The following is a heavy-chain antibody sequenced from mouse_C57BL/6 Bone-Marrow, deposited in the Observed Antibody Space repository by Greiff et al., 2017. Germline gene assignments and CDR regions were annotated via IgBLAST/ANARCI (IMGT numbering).Heavy chain of an antibody. CDR3: TTITTVVDWYVDV. J-gene: IGHJ1*03. V-gene: IGHV1-39*01. Sequence: EVKLQQSGPELVKPGASVKISCKASGYSFTDYNMNWVKQSNGKSLEWIGVLNPNYGTTSYNQKFKGKATLTVAQSSSTAYMQLNSLTSEDSAVDYSTTITTVVDWYVDVRGTEDTVTVSS. D-gene: IGHD1-1*01. CDR1: GYSFTDYN. CDR2: LNPNYGTT.